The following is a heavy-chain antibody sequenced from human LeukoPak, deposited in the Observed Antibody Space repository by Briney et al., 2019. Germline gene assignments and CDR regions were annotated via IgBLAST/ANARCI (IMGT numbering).Heavy chain of an antibody. CDR3: TRGSSGFSYYSAMDV. D-gene: IGHD3-10*01. CDR2: INSDGSSR. V-gene: IGHV3-74*01. Sequence: GGSLSLSCAASGFTFNNYWMHWVRLVPGKGLVWVSRINSDGSSRHFADSVKGRFTISRENAKNTVYLQMNSLRGDDTAVYYCTRGSSGFSYYSAMDVWGQGTTVTVSS. CDR1: GFTFNNYW. J-gene: IGHJ6*02.